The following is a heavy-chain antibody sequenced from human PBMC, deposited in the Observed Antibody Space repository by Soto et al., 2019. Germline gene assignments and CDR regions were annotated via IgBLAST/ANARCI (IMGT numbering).Heavy chain of an antibody. CDR3: ARASYFSEKTAYYAKSFKWFDP. CDR1: GFTFSGSE. V-gene: IGHV3-30*14. CDR2: ISYDGDNK. Sequence: VQLVESGGDLVQPGGSLRLSCAASGFTFSGSEMHWVRQAPGKGLEWVAFISYDGDNKYYADSVKGRFTVSRDNSRNTLHLQMDSLRPEDTAVYYCARASYFSEKTAYYAKSFKWFDPWGQGTLLTVSS. J-gene: IGHJ5*02. D-gene: IGHD3-9*01.